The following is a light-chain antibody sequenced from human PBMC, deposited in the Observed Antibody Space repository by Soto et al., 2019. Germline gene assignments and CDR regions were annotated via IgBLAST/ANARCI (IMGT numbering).Light chain of an antibody. CDR3: TSYVGNDIWV. CDR1: SSDVGSYNY. V-gene: IGLV2-14*01. J-gene: IGLJ3*02. Sequence: QSALTQPASVSGSPGQSITISCTGTSSDVGSYNYVSWYQQYPGKAPKLMIYDVSNRPSGVSYRFSGSKSGNTASLTISGLQAEDEADYYCTSYVGNDIWVFGGGTKVTVL. CDR2: DVS.